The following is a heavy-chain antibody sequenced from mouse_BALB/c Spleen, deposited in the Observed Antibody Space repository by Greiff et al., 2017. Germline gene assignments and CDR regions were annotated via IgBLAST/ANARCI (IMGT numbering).Heavy chain of an antibody. V-gene: IGHV14-4*02. J-gene: IGHJ4*01. CDR1: GFNFKDYY. Sequence: EVQLVESGAELVRPGASVKLSCTASGFNFKDYYMHWVKQRPEQGLEWIGWIDPENGDTEYAPKFQGKATMTADTSSNTAYLQLSSLTSEDAAVYYCNANYGNYTYAMDDWGQGTSVTVSS. CDR3: NANYGNYTYAMDD. CDR2: IDPENGDT. D-gene: IGHD2-1*01.